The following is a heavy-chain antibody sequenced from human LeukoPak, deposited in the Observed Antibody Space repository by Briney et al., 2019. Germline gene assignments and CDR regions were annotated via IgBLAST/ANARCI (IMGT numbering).Heavy chain of an antibody. CDR1: GFTLSSYY. CDR3: ARALIAAAGTGYFDY. V-gene: IGHV3-66*02. J-gene: IGHJ4*02. CDR2: IDSGGST. D-gene: IGHD6-13*01. Sequence: GGSLRLSCTVSGFTLSSYYMSWVRQAPGKGLEWVSIIDSGGSTYYADSVKGRFTISRDNSKNTVFLQMNSLRAEDAAVYYCARALIAAAGTGYFDYWGQGTLVTVSS.